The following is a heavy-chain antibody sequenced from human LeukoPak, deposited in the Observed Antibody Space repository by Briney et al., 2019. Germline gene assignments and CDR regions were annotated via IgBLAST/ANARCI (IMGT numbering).Heavy chain of an antibody. Sequence: SETLSLTCTVSGGSISSSSYYWGWIRQPPGKGLEWIGSIYYSGSTYYNPSLKSRVTISVDTSKNQFSLKLSSVTAADTAVDYCARASAVVAAYFSGYSYYMDVWANGTTVTVSS. CDR3: ARASAVVAAYFSGYSYYMDV. V-gene: IGHV4-39*07. CDR2: IYYSGST. CDR1: GGSISSSSYY. D-gene: IGHD2-15*01. J-gene: IGHJ6*03.